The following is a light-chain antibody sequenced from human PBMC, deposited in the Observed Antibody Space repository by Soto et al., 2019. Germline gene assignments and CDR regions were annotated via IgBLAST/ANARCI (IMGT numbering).Light chain of an antibody. CDR3: QHYNNWPRT. V-gene: IGKV3D-15*01. Sequence: EIVMTQSPATLSVSPGERATLSCRASQSVSSNLAWYQQKPGQGPRLLLYGVPTRATGIPARFSGSGSGTEFTLTTSSLQSEDCAIYYGQHYNNWPRTVGPGTIVDFK. J-gene: IGKJ3*01. CDR2: GVP. CDR1: QSVSSN.